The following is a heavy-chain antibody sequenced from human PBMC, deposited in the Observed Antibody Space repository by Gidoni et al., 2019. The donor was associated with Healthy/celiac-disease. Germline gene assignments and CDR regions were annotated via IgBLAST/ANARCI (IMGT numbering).Heavy chain of an antibody. J-gene: IGHJ4*02. CDR2: IYTSGST. CDR3: ARAMVRGGWFDY. V-gene: IGHV4-61*02. Sequence: QVQLQESGPGLVKPSQTLSLTCTVSGGSLSSGSYYWSWIRQPAGKGLEWIGRIYTSGSTNYNPSLKSRVTISVDTSKNQFSLKLSSVTAADTAVYYCARAMVRGGWFDYWGQGTLVTVSS. CDR1: GGSLSSGSYY. D-gene: IGHD3-10*01.